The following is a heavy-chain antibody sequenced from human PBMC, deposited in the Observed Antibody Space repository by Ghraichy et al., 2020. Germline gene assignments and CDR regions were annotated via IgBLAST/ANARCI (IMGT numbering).Heavy chain of an antibody. CDR3: AHRLPYYHSSGSYYTVWFDS. V-gene: IGHV2-5*01. D-gene: IGHD3-10*01. Sequence: SGPTLVKPTQTLTLTCTFSGFSLSTTAVGVGWIRQPPGKALEWLGIIYWNDDKRYSPSLERRLTITKDTSKNQVVLTMTNMDPVDTATYYCAHRLPYYHSSGSYYTVWFDSWGQGTLVTVSS. CDR2: IYWNDDK. CDR1: GFSLSTTAVG. J-gene: IGHJ5*01.